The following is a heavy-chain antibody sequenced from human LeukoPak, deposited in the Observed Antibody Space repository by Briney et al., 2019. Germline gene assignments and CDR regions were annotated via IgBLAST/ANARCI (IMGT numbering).Heavy chain of an antibody. CDR1: GFTFGRYA. CDR2: VGTSGSVK. D-gene: IGHD3-10*01. CDR3: ASDDYYGSGRGGYYGMDV. J-gene: IGHJ6*02. V-gene: IGHV3-48*02. Sequence: PGGSLRLSCAASGFTFGRYAMNWVRQAPGKGLEWLSYVGTSGSVKYYADSVKGRFTISRDDAKNSLYLQMNSLRDEDTAVYYCASDDYYGSGRGGYYGMDVWGQGTTVTVSS.